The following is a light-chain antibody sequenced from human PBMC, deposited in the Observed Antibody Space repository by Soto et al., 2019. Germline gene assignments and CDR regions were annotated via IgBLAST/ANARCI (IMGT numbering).Light chain of an antibody. CDR2: DVS. CDR3: CSYAGSYTHVV. Sequence: QSVLTQPRSVSGSPGQSVTISCTGTSSDVGGYNYVSWYQQHPGKAPKLMIYDVSKRPSGVPDRFSGSKSGNTASLTISGLLSEDEADYYCCSYAGSYTHVVFGGGTKLTVL. CDR1: SSDVGGYNY. J-gene: IGLJ2*01. V-gene: IGLV2-11*01.